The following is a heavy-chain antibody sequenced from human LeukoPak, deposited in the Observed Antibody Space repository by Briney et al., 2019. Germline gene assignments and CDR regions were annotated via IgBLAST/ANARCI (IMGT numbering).Heavy chain of an antibody. V-gene: IGHV1-18*01. Sequence: ASVKVSCKASGYTFTSFGISWVRQAPGQGLEWMGWISAYDGNTNYAQNFPGRISMTTDTSTSTAYMELRSLRSDDTAMYYCARVRTWLDPWGQGTLVTVSS. CDR1: GYTFTSFG. J-gene: IGHJ5*02. CDR2: ISAYDGNT. CDR3: ARVRTWLDP.